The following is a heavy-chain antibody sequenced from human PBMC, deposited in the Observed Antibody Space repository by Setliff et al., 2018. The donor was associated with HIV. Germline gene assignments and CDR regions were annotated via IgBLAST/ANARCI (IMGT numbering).Heavy chain of an antibody. D-gene: IGHD1-26*01. CDR2: IYPGDSDT. Sequence: GESLKISCKGSGYSFTSYWIDWVRQMPGKGLEWMGIIYPGDSDTRYSPSFQGQVTISADKSISTAYLQWSSLKASDTAMYSCARHAGNGLGAMGYFDYWGQGALVTVSS. V-gene: IGHV5-51*01. CDR3: ARHAGNGLGAMGYFDY. CDR1: GYSFTSYW. J-gene: IGHJ4*02.